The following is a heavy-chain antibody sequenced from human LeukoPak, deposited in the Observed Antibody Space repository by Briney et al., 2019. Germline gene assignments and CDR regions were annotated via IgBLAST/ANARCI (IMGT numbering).Heavy chain of an antibody. CDR3: AGRDSSGWYARVGEDYYYYYYMDV. D-gene: IGHD6-19*01. V-gene: IGHV1-69*05. J-gene: IGHJ6*03. CDR2: IIPIFGTA. CDR1: GGTFSSYA. Sequence: GASVKVSCKASGGTFSSYAISWVRQAPGQGLEWMGGIIPIFGTANYAQKFQGRVTITTDESTSTAYMELSSLRSEDTAVYYCAGRDSSGWYARVGEDYYYYYYMDVWGKGTTVTVSS.